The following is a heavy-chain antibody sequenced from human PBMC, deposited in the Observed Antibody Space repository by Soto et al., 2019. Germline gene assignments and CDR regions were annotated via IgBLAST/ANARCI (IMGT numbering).Heavy chain of an antibody. CDR3: AKEQPGEVGEIDY. CDR1: GFTFSSYG. CDR2: IGGSGDRT. J-gene: IGHJ4*02. V-gene: IGHV3-23*01. D-gene: IGHD3-10*01. Sequence: EVQLLESGGGLVQPGGSLRLSCAASGFTFSSYGMTWVRQAPGKGLEWVSGIGGSGDRTYYADSVKGRFTISRDNSKNTLYLQMNSLRAEDTAVYYCAKEQPGEVGEIDYWGQGTLVTVSS.